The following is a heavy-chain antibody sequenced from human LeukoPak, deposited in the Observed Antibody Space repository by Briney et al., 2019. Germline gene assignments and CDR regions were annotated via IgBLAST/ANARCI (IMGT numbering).Heavy chain of an antibody. CDR2: IWYDGSNK. CDR3: ARDVAAAGTRVFDY. D-gene: IGHD6-13*01. Sequence: PGGSLRLSCAASGFTFSTYGMHWVRQAPGKGLEWVAVIWYDGSNKYYADSVKGRFTISRDNSKNTLYLQMNSLRAEDTAVYYCARDVAAAGTRVFDYWGQGTLVTVSS. V-gene: IGHV3-33*01. J-gene: IGHJ4*02. CDR1: GFTFSTYG.